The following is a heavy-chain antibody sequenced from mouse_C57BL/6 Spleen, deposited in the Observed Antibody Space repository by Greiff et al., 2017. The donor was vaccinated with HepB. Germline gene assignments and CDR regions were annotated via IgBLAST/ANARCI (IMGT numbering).Heavy chain of an antibody. CDR1: GYAFSSYW. CDR3: ARSLYYYGSSYGWYFDV. J-gene: IGHJ1*03. D-gene: IGHD1-1*01. Sequence: VQLQQSGAELVKPGASVKISCKASGYAFSSYWMNWVKQRPGKGLEWIGQIYPGDGDTNYNGKFKGKATLTADKSSSTAYMQLSSLTSEDSAVYFCARSLYYYGSSYGWYFDVWGTGTTVTVSS. CDR2: IYPGDGDT. V-gene: IGHV1-80*01.